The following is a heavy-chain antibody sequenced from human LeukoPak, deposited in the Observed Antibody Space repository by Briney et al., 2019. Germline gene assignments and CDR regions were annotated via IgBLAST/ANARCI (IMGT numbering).Heavy chain of an antibody. J-gene: IGHJ4*02. V-gene: IGHV3-69-1*01. CDR1: GFAVNNYD. CDR3: AGYGVYPY. CDR2: FGISGTI. Sequence: GGSLRLSCAASGFAVNNYDMHWVRQAPGEGPQWIAYFGISGTIYYADSVRGRFAISRDSAKNSLYLQMNGLRVDDTAIYYCAGYGVYPYWGQGTPVTVSS. D-gene: IGHD5/OR15-5a*01.